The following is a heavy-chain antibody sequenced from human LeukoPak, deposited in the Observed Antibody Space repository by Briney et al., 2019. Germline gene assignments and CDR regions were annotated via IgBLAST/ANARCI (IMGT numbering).Heavy chain of an antibody. CDR1: GGSFSGYY. CDR3: AGDGYNYKDY. D-gene: IGHD5-24*01. V-gene: IGHV4-34*01. Sequence: SETLSLTCAVYGGSFSGYYWSWIRQPPGKGLEWIGEINHSGSTNYNPSLKSRVTISVDTSKSQFSLKLSSVTAADTAVYYCAGDGYNYKDYWGQGTLVTVSS. CDR2: INHSGST. J-gene: IGHJ4*02.